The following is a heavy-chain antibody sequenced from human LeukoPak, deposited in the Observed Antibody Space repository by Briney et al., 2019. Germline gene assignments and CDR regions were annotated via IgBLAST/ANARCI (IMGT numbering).Heavy chain of an antibody. D-gene: IGHD2-15*01. CDR3: ARWGMPATMDS. V-gene: IGHV3-7*01. CDR2: INPTGSEE. J-gene: IGHJ4*02. Sequence: GGSLRLTCVASGFTFSSYWMAWVRQAPGKGLEWVANINPTGSEEYHLASVKGRFTISRDNAKSSLYLQIDSLGAEDTAVYFCARWGMPATMDSWGQGTLVTVSS. CDR1: GFTFSSYW.